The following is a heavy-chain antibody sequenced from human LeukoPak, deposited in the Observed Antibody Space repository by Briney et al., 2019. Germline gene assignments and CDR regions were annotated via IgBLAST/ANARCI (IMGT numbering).Heavy chain of an antibody. J-gene: IGHJ4*02. CDR1: GYTFTSYG. Sequence: ASVKVSCKASGYTFTSYGISWVRQAPGQGLEWMGWISAYNGNTNYAQKLQGRVTMTTDTSTSTAYMELRSLRSDDTAVYYCARESGSALYMVATAPLGYWGQGTLVTVSS. CDR2: ISAYNGNT. CDR3: ARESGSALYMVATAPLGY. D-gene: IGHD5-12*01. V-gene: IGHV1-18*01.